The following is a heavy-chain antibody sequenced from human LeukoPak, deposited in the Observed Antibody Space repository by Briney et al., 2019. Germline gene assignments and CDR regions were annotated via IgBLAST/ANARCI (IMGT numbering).Heavy chain of an antibody. CDR1: GFTFSSYA. J-gene: IGHJ4*02. V-gene: IGHV3-30-3*01. D-gene: IGHD2-15*01. CDR2: ISYDGSNK. CDR3: ARDWVAAGYLDY. Sequence: GGSLRLSCAASGFTFSSYAIHWVRQAPGKGLGWVAVISYDGSNKYYADSVKGRFTISRDNSKNTLYLQMNSLGAEDTAVYYCARDWVAAGYLDYWGQGTLVTVSS.